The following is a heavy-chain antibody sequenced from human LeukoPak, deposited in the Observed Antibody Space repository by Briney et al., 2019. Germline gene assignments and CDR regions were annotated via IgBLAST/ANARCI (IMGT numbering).Heavy chain of an antibody. CDR3: AKDLGYAAGIDY. Sequence: GGSLRLSCAASGFTFSSYEMNWVRQAPGKGLEWVAVIWYDGSKKYYADSVKGRFTISRDNSKNTLYLQMNSLRAEDTAMYYCAKDLGYAAGIDYWGQGTLVTVSS. J-gene: IGHJ4*02. CDR1: GFTFSSYE. CDR2: IWYDGSKK. D-gene: IGHD6-13*01. V-gene: IGHV3-33*06.